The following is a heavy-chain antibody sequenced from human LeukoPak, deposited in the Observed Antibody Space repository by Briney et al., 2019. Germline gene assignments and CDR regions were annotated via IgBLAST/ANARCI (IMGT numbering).Heavy chain of an antibody. CDR3: AKLLGDVTTLDY. J-gene: IGHJ4*02. D-gene: IGHD3-16*01. CDR1: GFTFSRSW. CDR2: INQGGSVP. Sequence: GGSLRLSCAGSGFTFSRSWMTWVRQAPGKGLEWVASINQGGSVPHYMDSVKGRFTISRDNAENSVFLQMNNLRAEDTAVYYCAKLLGDVTTLDYWGQGTQVTVSS. V-gene: IGHV3-7*01.